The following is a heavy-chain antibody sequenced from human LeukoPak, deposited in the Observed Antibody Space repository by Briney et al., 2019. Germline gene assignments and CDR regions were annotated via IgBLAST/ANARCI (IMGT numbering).Heavy chain of an antibody. J-gene: IGHJ4*02. V-gene: IGHV3-11*04. CDR2: MDGSGEII. Sequence: GGSLRLSCAASGFAFSESYMSWVRQAPGKGLEWISYMDGSGEIIHYASSVRGRFTISRDSAKESLYLQMNSLRAEDTALYYCARLSIIKYRPEGYFDHWGQGTLATVSS. D-gene: IGHD3-10*01. CDR1: GFAFSESY. CDR3: ARLSIIKYRPEGYFDH.